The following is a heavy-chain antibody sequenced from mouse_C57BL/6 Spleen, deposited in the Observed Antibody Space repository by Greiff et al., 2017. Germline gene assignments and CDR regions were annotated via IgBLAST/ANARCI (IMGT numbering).Heavy chain of an antibody. CDR2: ISSGGSYT. V-gene: IGHV5-6*01. Sequence: EVQGVESGGDLVKPGGSLKLSCAASGFTFSSYGMSWVRQTPDKRLEWVATISSGGSYTYYPDSVKGRFTISRDNAKNTLYLQMSSLKSEDTAMYYCARHTLGRTENYFDYWGQGTTLTVAS. CDR3: ARHTLGRTENYFDY. J-gene: IGHJ2*01. CDR1: GFTFSSYG. D-gene: IGHD4-1*01.